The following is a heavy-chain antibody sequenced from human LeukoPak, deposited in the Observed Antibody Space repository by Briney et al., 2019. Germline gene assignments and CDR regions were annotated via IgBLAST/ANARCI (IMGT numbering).Heavy chain of an antibody. Sequence: PSETLSLTCTVSGGSISSSSYYWGWIRQPPGKGLEWIGSIYYSGSTYYNPSLKSRVTISVDTSKNQFSLKLSSVTAADTAVYYCARGRGCSSTSCGRRFDPWGQGTLVTVSS. V-gene: IGHV4-39*07. J-gene: IGHJ5*02. CDR3: ARGRGCSSTSCGRRFDP. CDR2: IYYSGST. CDR1: GGSISSSSYY. D-gene: IGHD2-2*01.